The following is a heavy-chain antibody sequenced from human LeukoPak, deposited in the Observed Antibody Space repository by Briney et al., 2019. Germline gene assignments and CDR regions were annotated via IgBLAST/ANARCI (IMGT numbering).Heavy chain of an antibody. J-gene: IGHJ4*02. D-gene: IGHD2-15*01. Sequence: ASVKVSCKASGGTFSSYAISWVRQAPGQGLEWMGGIIPIFGTANYAQEFQGRVTITADESTSTAYMELSSLRSEDTAVYYCARVTTRYCSGGSCQIFDYWGQGTLVTVSS. CDR3: ARVTTRYCSGGSCQIFDY. CDR1: GGTFSSYA. V-gene: IGHV1-69*01. CDR2: IIPIFGTA.